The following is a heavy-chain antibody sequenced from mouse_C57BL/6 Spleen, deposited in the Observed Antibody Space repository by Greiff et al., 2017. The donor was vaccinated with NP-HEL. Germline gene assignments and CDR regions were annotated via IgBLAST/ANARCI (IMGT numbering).Heavy chain of an antibody. Sequence: LQQSGAELARPGASVKMSCKASGYTFTSYTMHWVKQRPGQGLEWIGYINPSSGYTKYNQKFKDKATLTADKSSSTAYMQLSSLTSEDSAVYYCARTGDSNYPYAMDYWGQGTSVTVSS. J-gene: IGHJ4*01. D-gene: IGHD2-5*01. CDR3: ARTGDSNYPYAMDY. CDR1: GYTFTSYT. V-gene: IGHV1-4*01. CDR2: INPSSGYT.